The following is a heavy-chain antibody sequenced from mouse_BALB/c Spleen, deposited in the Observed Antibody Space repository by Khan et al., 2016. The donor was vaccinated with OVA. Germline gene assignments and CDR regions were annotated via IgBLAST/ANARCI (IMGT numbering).Heavy chain of an antibody. J-gene: IGHJ2*01. V-gene: IGHV3-2*02. CDR2: ISYIGRT. CDR1: GYSITSDYA. Sequence: EVQLQESGPGLVKPSQSLSLTCTVTGYSITSDYAWNWIRQFPGHKLEWMGYISYIGRTSYNPSLTSRISITRATSNNQFFLQLTSVPTEATATYYCSRSVTITTLVATDFDYWGQGTTLTVSS. D-gene: IGHD1-1*01. CDR3: SRSVTITTLVATDFDY.